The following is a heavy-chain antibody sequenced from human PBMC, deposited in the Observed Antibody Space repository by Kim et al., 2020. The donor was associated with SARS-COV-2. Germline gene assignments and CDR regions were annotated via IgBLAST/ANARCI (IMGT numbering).Heavy chain of an antibody. CDR3: AKLLHFHYYYYGMDV. V-gene: IGHV3-23*01. D-gene: IGHD2-15*01. Sequence: DSVKGRFTISRDNSKNTLYLQMNSLRADDTAVYYCAKLLHFHYYYYGMDVWGQGTTVTVSS. J-gene: IGHJ6*02.